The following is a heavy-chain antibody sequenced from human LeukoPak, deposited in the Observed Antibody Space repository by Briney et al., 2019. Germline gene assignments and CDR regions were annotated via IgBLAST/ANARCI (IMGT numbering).Heavy chain of an antibody. V-gene: IGHV1-2*02. J-gene: IGHJ4*02. CDR1: GYTFTGYY. CDR3: ARSFRVAAAGTGRYYFDH. CDR2: INPNSGGT. Sequence: GASVKVSCKASGYTFTGYYMHWVRQAPGQGLEWMGWINPNSGGTNYAQKFQGRVTMTRDTSISTAYMELSRLRSDDTAVYYCARSFRVAAAGTGRYYFDHWGQGTLVTVSS. D-gene: IGHD6-13*01.